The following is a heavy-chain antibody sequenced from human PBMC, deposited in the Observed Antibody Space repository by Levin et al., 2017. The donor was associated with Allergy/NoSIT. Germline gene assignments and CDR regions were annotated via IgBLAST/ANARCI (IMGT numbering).Heavy chain of an antibody. V-gene: IGHV4-34*01. CDR3: ARGIRYYDSSGARHFDY. J-gene: IGHJ4*02. D-gene: IGHD3-22*01. CDR1: GGSFSGYY. CDR2: INHSGST. Sequence: SETLSLTCAVYGGSFSGYYWSWIRQPPGKGLEWIGEINHSGSTNYNPSLKSRDTISVDTSKNQFSLKLSSVTAADTAVYYCARGIRYYDSSGARHFDYWGQGTLVTVSS.